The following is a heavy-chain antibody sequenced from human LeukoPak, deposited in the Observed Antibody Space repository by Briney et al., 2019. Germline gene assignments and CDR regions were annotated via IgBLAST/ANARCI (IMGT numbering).Heavy chain of an antibody. CDR2: INHSGST. Sequence: SETLSLTCAVYGGSFSGYYWSWIRQPPGKGLEWIGEINHSGSTNYNPSLKSRVTISVDTSKNQSSLKLSSVTAADTAVYYCARVSNPTALDYWGQGTLVTVSS. V-gene: IGHV4-34*01. D-gene: IGHD2/OR15-2a*01. CDR3: ARVSNPTALDY. CDR1: GGSFSGYY. J-gene: IGHJ4*02.